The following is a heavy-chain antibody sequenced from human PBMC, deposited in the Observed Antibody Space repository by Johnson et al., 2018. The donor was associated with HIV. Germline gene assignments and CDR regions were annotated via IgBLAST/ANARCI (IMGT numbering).Heavy chain of an antibody. CDR3: ARDFVAFGECTAFDI. CDR1: GFTFDDYG. J-gene: IGHJ3*02. D-gene: IGHD3-10*01. Sequence: VQLVESGGGVVRPGGSLRLSCAASGFTFDDYGMSWVRQAPGKGLEWVSGINWNGGSIGYADSVKGRFTISRDNAKKSLYLQMNSRRAEDTALYYCARDFVAFGECTAFDIWGQGTMVTVSS. V-gene: IGHV3-20*04. CDR2: INWNGGSI.